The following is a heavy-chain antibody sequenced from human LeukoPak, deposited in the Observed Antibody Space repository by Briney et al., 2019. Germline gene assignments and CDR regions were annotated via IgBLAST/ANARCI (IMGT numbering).Heavy chain of an antibody. CDR1: GGSISRTNYY. Sequence: PSETLSLTCTVSGGSISRTNYYWGWIRQPPGKGLEWIGSIYYSGSTYYNPSLKSRVTISVDTSKNQFSLKLSSVTAADMAVYYCARLGFRVGGRWNEDDYWGQGTLVTVSS. D-gene: IGHD1-1*01. V-gene: IGHV4-39*01. J-gene: IGHJ4*02. CDR3: ARLGFRVGGRWNEDDY. CDR2: IYYSGST.